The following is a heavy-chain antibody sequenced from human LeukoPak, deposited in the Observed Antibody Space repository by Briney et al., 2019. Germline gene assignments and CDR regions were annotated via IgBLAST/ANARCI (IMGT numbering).Heavy chain of an antibody. CDR1: GYSFTSYW. Sequence: GESLKISCKGSGYSFTSYWIAWVRQMPGKGLEWMGIIYPGDSDTIYSPPFQGQVTISADKSINTAYLQWSSLKASDTAMYYCARQGGYYDSSGYYYFNWFDPWGQGTLVTVSS. D-gene: IGHD3-22*01. CDR2: IYPGDSDT. CDR3: ARQGGYYDSSGYYYFNWFDP. V-gene: IGHV5-51*01. J-gene: IGHJ5*02.